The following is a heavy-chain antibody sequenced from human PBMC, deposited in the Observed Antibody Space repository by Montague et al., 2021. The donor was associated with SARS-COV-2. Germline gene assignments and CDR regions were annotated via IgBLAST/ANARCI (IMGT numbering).Heavy chain of an antibody. D-gene: IGHD6-13*01. CDR1: GGSISSYY. Sequence: SETLSLTCTVSGGSISSYYWSWIRQPPGKGLGWIGYIYYSGSTYYNPSLKSRVTISVDTSKNQFSLKLSSVTAADTAVYYCTGRGVRYSSSWYSYWFDPWGQGTLVTVSS. J-gene: IGHJ5*02. V-gene: IGHV4-59*04. CDR3: TGRGVRYSSSWYSYWFDP. CDR2: IYYSGST.